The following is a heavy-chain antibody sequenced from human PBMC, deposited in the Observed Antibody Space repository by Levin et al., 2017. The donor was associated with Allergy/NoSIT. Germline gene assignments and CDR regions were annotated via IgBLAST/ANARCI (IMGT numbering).Heavy chain of an antibody. V-gene: IGHV3-48*01. CDR1: GFTFSTYS. CDR2: IRRSGGFAI. CDR3: VRDPNALDY. Sequence: PGGSLRLSCAASGFTFSTYSMNWVRQAPGKGLEWVAYIRRSGGFAIHYAESVKGRFTISRDNAKNSLYLQMDSLRVEDTAVYYCVRDPNALDYWGQGVLVTVSS. J-gene: IGHJ4*02.